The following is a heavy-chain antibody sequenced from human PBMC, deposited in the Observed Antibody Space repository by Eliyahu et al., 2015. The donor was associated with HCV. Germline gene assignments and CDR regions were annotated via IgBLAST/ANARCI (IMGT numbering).Heavy chain of an antibody. CDR3: AKDITGSGASGWFDP. J-gene: IGHJ5*02. CDR2: ISWNTGRI. D-gene: IGHD1-20*01. V-gene: IGHV3-9*01. Sequence: EVQLVESGGGLVQPGRSLRLXCAASGFTFDNYAMHWVRQAPGKGLEWVSSISWNTGRIGYADSVKGRFTISRDNAKNSLFLQMNSLRTEDTALYYCAKDITGSGASGWFDPWGQGTLVTVSS. CDR1: GFTFDNYA.